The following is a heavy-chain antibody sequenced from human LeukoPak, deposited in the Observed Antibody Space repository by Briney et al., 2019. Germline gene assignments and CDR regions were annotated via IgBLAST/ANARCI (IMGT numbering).Heavy chain of an antibody. CDR2: IIPILGIA. Sequence: GSSVKVSFKSSGGTFSSYAISWVRQAPGQGLEWMGRIIPILGIANYAQKFQGRVMITADKSTSTAYMELSSLRSEDTAVYYCARGFTDGYSSSWALDYWGQGTLVTVSS. CDR1: GGTFSSYA. D-gene: IGHD6-13*01. V-gene: IGHV1-69*04. J-gene: IGHJ4*02. CDR3: ARGFTDGYSSSWALDY.